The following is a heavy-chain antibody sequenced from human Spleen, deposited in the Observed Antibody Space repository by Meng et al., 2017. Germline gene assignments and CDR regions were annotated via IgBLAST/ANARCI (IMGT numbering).Heavy chain of an antibody. CDR1: GGSISSTNW. CDR2: IYHSENT. V-gene: IGHV4-4*02. Sequence: PLQESGPRRLDPSGPLSLPGGVSGGSISSTNWWSWVRQPPGKGLEWIGEIYHSENTTYNPSLKSRVTISVDKSKNQFSLKLSSVTAADTAVYYCASGDITNFDYWGQGTLVTVSS. J-gene: IGHJ4*02. CDR3: ASGDITNFDY. D-gene: IGHD1-20*01.